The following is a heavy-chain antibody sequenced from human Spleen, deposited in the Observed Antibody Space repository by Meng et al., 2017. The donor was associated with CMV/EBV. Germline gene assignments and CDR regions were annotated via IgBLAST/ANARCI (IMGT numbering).Heavy chain of an antibody. D-gene: IGHD1-1*01. Sequence: ASGGTLSNYGVNWVRQDPGQGLEWMGGIIPLLGTANYARKFQGRVTITTDESTTTAFMELSSLRSDDTAVYYCAREGVVGTTIYFDYWGQGTLVTVSS. V-gene: IGHV1-69*05. CDR3: AREGVVGTTIYFDY. J-gene: IGHJ4*02. CDR1: GGTLSNYG. CDR2: IIPLLGTA.